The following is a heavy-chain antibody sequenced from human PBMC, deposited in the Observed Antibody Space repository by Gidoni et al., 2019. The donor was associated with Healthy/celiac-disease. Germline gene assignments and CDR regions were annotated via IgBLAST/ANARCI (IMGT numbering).Heavy chain of an antibody. V-gene: IGHV3-23*01. CDR3: AKMVGTLSRYGYFDY. CDR1: GCTFSSSA. D-gene: IGHD2-15*01. J-gene: IGHJ4*02. Sequence: EVQLLESGGGLVQPGGSLRLSCAASGCTFSSSAMSWVRQAPGKGLEWVSAIRGSGGSTYYADSVKGRFTISRDNSKNTLYLQMNSLRAEDTAVYYCAKMVGTLSRYGYFDYWGQGTLVTVSS. CDR2: IRGSGGST.